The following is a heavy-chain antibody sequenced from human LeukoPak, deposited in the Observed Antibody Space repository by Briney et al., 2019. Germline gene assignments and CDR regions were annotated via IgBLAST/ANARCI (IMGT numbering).Heavy chain of an antibody. V-gene: IGHV1-2*02. D-gene: IGHD6-19*01. CDR1: GYTFTGYY. Sequence: ASVKVSCKASGYTFTGYYVHWVRQAPGQGLEWMGWINPNSGGTNYAQKFQGRVTMTRDTSISTAYMELSRLRSDDTAVYYCASAPDSSGWSLNWFDPWGQGTLVTVSS. CDR3: ASAPDSSGWSLNWFDP. J-gene: IGHJ5*02. CDR2: INPNSGGT.